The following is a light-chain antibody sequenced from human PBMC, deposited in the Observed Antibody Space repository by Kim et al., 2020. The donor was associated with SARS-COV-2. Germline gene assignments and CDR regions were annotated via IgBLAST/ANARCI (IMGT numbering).Light chain of an antibody. J-gene: IGKJ4*01. CDR1: QMISNF. Sequence: ASVGDRVTLTCRASQMISNFLNWYQQKPGKAPNLLIYAASSLQSGVPSRFSGRGSGTDFTLTISSLQPEDFAIYYCQQSYYTPLTFGGGTKVDIK. V-gene: IGKV1-39*01. CDR3: QQSYYTPLT. CDR2: AAS.